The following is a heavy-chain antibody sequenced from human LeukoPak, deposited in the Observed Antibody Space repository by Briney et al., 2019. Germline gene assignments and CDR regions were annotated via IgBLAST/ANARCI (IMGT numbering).Heavy chain of an antibody. CDR1: GGTFSSYT. CDR3: AILREDCSSTSCLDY. V-gene: IGHV1-69*02. J-gene: IGHJ4*02. D-gene: IGHD2-2*01. CDR2: IIPILGIA. Sequence: ASVKVSCKASGGTFSSYTISWVRQAPGQGLEWMGRIIPILGIANYAQKFQGRVTITADKSTSTAYMELSSLRSEDTAVYYCAILREDCSSTSCLDYWGQGTLVTVYS.